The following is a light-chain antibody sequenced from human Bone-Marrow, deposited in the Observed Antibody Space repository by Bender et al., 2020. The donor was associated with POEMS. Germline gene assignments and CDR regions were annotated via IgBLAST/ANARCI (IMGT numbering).Light chain of an antibody. CDR2: EGT. Sequence: QSALTQPASLSGSPGQSITISCTGSSGDIGNYVLVSWYQHHPGKAPKLMIYEGTKRPSGVSNRFSGSRSGNTASLTISGLQAEDEGDYHCSSYTSSRTWVFGGGTKLTVL. CDR3: SSYTSSRTWV. CDR1: SGDIGNYVL. V-gene: IGLV2-14*02. J-gene: IGLJ3*02.